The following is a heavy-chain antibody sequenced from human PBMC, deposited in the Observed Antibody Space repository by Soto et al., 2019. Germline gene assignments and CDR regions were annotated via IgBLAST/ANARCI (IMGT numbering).Heavy chain of an antibody. Sequence: GGSLRLSCAASGFTFSNYGMHWVRQAPGKGLEWVAVIWYDGSNKYYADAVKGRFTISRDNSKNTLFLQMNSLRADDTAVYYCAREGYVDTTMVIPYFDYWGQGTQVTVSS. CDR3: AREGYVDTTMVIPYFDY. D-gene: IGHD5-18*01. J-gene: IGHJ4*02. CDR2: IWYDGSNK. CDR1: GFTFSNYG. V-gene: IGHV3-33*01.